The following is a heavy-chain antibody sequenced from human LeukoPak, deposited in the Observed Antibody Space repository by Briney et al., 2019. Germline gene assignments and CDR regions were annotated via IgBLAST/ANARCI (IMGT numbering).Heavy chain of an antibody. CDR1: GGSISSTNW. V-gene: IGHV4-4*02. D-gene: IGHD5-18*01. Sequence: SETLSLTCGVSGGSISSTNWWSWVRQPPGQGLEWIGEISLTGRTNYNPSLMSRVTISLDTSKNQLSLKLTSVTAADTAVYYCARGLSGYSYAGVGYWGQGTLVTVSS. CDR2: ISLTGRT. CDR3: ARGLSGYSYAGVGY. J-gene: IGHJ4*02.